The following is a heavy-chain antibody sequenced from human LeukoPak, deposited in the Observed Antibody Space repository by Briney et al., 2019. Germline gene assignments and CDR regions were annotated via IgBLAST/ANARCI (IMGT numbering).Heavy chain of an antibody. J-gene: IGHJ4*02. V-gene: IGHV3-30*18. CDR3: AKSYYDYVWGSFDY. CDR1: GFTFSNYG. CDR2: ISFDGNNK. Sequence: PGGSLRLSCAASGFTFSNYGMHWVRQAPGKGLDWVAAISFDGNNKYYADSVKGRFTISRDNSNNTVYLRMNSLKPEDTAVYYCAKSYYDYVWGSFDYWGQGILVTVSS. D-gene: IGHD3-16*01.